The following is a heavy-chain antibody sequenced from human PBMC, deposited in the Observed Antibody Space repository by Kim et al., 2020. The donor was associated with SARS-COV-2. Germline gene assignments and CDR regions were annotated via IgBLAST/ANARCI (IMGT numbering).Heavy chain of an antibody. V-gene: IGHV1-69*13. J-gene: IGHJ2*01. D-gene: IGHD3-10*01. Sequence: SVKVSCKASGGTFSSYAISWVRQAPGQGLEWMGGIIPIFGTANYAQKFQGRVTITADESTSTAYMELSSLRSEDTAVYYCARYIVGKYYYGSGPIQRYWYFDLWGRGTLVTVSS. CDR3: ARYIVGKYYYGSGPIQRYWYFDL. CDR2: IIPIFGTA. CDR1: GGTFSSYA.